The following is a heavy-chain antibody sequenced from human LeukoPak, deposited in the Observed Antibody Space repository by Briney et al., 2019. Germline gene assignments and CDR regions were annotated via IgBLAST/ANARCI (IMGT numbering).Heavy chain of an antibody. Sequence: SETLSLTCAVYGGSFSGYYWSWIRQPPGKGLEWIGEINHSGSTNYNPSLKSRVTISVDTSKNQFSLKLSSVTAADTAVYYCARGNYVWGSYRYTAYGYWGQGTLVTVSS. D-gene: IGHD3-16*02. V-gene: IGHV4-34*01. CDR3: ARGNYVWGSYRYTAYGY. CDR1: GGSFSGYY. CDR2: INHSGST. J-gene: IGHJ4*02.